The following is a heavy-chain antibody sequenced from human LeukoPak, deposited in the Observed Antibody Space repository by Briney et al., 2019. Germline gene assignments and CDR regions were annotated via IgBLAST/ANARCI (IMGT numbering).Heavy chain of an antibody. J-gene: IGHJ4*02. CDR1: GFIFDDYG. D-gene: IGHD3-9*01. CDR2: INWNGGST. Sequence: GGSLRLSCAASGFIFDDYGTSWVRQAPGKGLEWVSGINWNGGSTGYADSVKGRFTISRDNAKNSLYLQMNSLRAEDTALYYCARDTGYDILTGFDYWGQGTLVTVSS. V-gene: IGHV3-20*04. CDR3: ARDTGYDILTGFDY.